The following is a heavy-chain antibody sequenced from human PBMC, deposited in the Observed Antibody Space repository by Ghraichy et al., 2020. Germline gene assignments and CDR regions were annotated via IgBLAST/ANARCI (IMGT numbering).Heavy chain of an antibody. V-gene: IGHV1-69*04. D-gene: IGHD6-19*01. J-gene: IGHJ3*02. CDR2: IIPILGIA. CDR3: ATLAVARRPQDDAFDI. Sequence: SVKVSCKASGGTFSSYAISWVRQAPGQGLEWMGRIIPILGIANYAQKFQGRVTITADKSTSTAYMELSSLRSEDTAVYYCATLAVARRPQDDAFDIWGQGTMVTVSS. CDR1: GGTFSSYA.